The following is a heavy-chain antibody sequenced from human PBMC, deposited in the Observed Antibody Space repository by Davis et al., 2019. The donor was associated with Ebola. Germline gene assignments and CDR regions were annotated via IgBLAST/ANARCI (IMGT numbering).Heavy chain of an antibody. CDR1: GGSFSGYY. D-gene: IGHD1-26*01. CDR3: ARGVGSYYGVNY. Sequence: SETLSLTCAVYGGSFSGYYWSWIRQLPGKGLYWIGEINHSVTTNYNPSLKSRVTISVDTSKNQFSLKLSSVTAADTAVYYCARGVGSYYGVNYWGQGTLVTVSS. V-gene: IGHV4-34*01. J-gene: IGHJ4*02. CDR2: INHSVTT.